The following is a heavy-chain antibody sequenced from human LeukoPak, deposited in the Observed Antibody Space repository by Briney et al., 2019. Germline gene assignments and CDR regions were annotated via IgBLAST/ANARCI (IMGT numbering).Heavy chain of an antibody. CDR3: ARLVVPAAMSPKGLYYIDY. D-gene: IGHD2-2*01. V-gene: IGHV4-39*01. CDR1: AGSISSSSYY. J-gene: IGHJ4*02. CDR2: IYYSGST. Sequence: SETLSLTCTVSAGSISSSSYYWGWIRQPPGKGLEWIGSIYYSGSTYYNPSLKSRVTISVDTSKNQFSLKLSSVTAADTAVYYCARLVVPAAMSPKGLYYIDYWGQGTLATVSS.